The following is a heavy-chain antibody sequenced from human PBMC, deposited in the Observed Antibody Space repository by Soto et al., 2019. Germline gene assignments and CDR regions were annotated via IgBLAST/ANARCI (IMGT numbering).Heavy chain of an antibody. V-gene: IGHV1-24*01. D-gene: IGHD3-10*01. CDR2: FDPEDGET. Sequence: ASVKVSCKVSGYTLTDLSMHWVRQAPGKGLEWMGGFDPEDGETIYAQKFQGRVTMTEDTSTDTAYMELSSLRSEDTAVYYCATGPYGSGSYYKINWFDPWGQGTLVTVSS. J-gene: IGHJ5*02. CDR1: GYTLTDLS. CDR3: ATGPYGSGSYYKINWFDP.